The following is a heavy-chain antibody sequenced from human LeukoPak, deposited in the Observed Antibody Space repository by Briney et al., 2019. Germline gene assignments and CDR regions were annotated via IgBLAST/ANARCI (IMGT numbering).Heavy chain of an antibody. Sequence: SETLSLTCAVYGGSFSGYYWSWIRQPPGKGLEWIEEINHSGSTNYNPSLKSRVTISVDTSKNQFSLKLSSVTAADTAVYYCARGRTYYDYVWGSYRPHYYYYGMDVWGQGTTVTVSS. V-gene: IGHV4-34*01. CDR3: ARGRTYYDYVWGSYRPHYYYYGMDV. D-gene: IGHD3-16*02. J-gene: IGHJ6*02. CDR2: INHSGST. CDR1: GGSFSGYY.